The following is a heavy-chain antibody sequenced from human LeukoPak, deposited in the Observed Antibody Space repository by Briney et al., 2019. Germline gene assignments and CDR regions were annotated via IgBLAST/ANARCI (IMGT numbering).Heavy chain of an antibody. CDR2: IYYSGST. V-gene: IGHV4-59*08. D-gene: IGHD4-23*01. CDR1: GGSISSYY. Sequence: PSETLSLTCTVSGGSISSYYWSWIRQPPGKGLEWIGYIYYSGSTNYNPSLKSRVTISVDTSKNQFSLKLSSVTAADTAVYYCAGDYGGNFDYWGQGTLVTVSS. J-gene: IGHJ4*02. CDR3: AGDYGGNFDY.